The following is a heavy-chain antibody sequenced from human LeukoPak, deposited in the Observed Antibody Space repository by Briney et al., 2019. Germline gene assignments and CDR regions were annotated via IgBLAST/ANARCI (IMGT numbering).Heavy chain of an antibody. V-gene: IGHV1-69*04. CDR2: IIPILGIA. Sequence: GASVKVSCKASGGTFSSYAISWVRQAPGQGLEWMGRIIPILGIANYAQKFQGRVTITADKSTSTAYMELSSLRSEDTAVYYCARVGGRYYDSSGYDGSFDYWGQGTLVTVSS. D-gene: IGHD3-22*01. J-gene: IGHJ4*02. CDR1: GGTFSSYA. CDR3: ARVGGRYYDSSGYDGSFDY.